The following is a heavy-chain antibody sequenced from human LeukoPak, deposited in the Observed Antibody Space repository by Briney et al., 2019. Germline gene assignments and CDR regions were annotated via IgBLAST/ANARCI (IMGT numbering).Heavy chain of an antibody. CDR2: IYSGGST. CDR1: GFTVSSNY. D-gene: IGHD6-19*01. J-gene: IGHJ6*03. CDR3: AKEPSSGWYDSVFYMDV. V-gene: IGHV3-53*05. Sequence: HPGGSLRLSCAASGFTVSSNYMSWVRQAPGKGLEWASVIYSGGSTYYADSVKGRFTISRDNSKNTLYLQMNSLRAEDTAVYYCAKEPSSGWYDSVFYMDVWGKGTTVTVSS.